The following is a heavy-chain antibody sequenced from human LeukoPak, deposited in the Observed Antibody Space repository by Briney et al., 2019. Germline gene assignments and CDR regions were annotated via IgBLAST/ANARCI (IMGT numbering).Heavy chain of an antibody. CDR2: ISSSSIYI. V-gene: IGHV3-21*01. D-gene: IGHD5-12*01. CDR1: GFTFSSYS. Sequence: GGSLRLSCAASGFTFSSYSMNWVRQAPGKGLEWVSSISSSSIYIYYADSVKGRFTISRDNAKNSLYLQMNSLRAEDTAVYSCARGVATNRYYFDYWGQGTLVTVSS. CDR3: ARGVATNRYYFDY. J-gene: IGHJ4*02.